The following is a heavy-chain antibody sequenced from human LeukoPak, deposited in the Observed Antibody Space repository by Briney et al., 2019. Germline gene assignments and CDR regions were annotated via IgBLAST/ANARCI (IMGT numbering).Heavy chain of an antibody. Sequence: GGSLRLSCAASGFTFSTYAMHWVRQAPGKGLEWVALISYDGSNIQYADSVKGRSTISRDNSENTLFLHMNSLRVEDTAVFYCARGDGPGSYLIDYWGQGTLVSVS. CDR3: ARGDGPGSYLIDY. D-gene: IGHD3-10*01. CDR2: ISYDGSNI. V-gene: IGHV3-30*04. CDR1: GFTFSTYA. J-gene: IGHJ4*02.